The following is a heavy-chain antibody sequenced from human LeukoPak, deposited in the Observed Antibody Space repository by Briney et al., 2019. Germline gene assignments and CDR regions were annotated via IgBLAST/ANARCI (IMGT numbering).Heavy chain of an antibody. D-gene: IGHD5-24*01. CDR2: ISYDGSNK. CDR1: GFTFSSYA. V-gene: IGHV3-30*04. J-gene: IGHJ4*02. CDR3: VRAGDQEMATTYFDY. Sequence: PGGSLRLSCAASGFTFSSYAMPWVRQAPGKGLEWVAVISYDGSNKYYADSVKGRFTISGDNSKNTLYLQMNSLRAEDTAVYYCVRAGDQEMATTYFDYWGQGTLVTVSS.